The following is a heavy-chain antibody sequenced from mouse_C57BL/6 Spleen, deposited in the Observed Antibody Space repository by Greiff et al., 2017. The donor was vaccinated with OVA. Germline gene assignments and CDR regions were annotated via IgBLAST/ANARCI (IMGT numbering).Heavy chain of an antibody. Sequence: QVQLQQSGAELVRPGASVTLSCKASGYTFTDYEMHWVKQTPVHGLEWIGAIDPETGGTAYNQKFKGKAILTADKSSSTAYMELRSLTSEDSAVYYCTIKGGHYYATDYWGQGTSVTVSS. CDR3: TIKGGHYYATDY. CDR1: GYTFTDYE. D-gene: IGHD1-3*01. J-gene: IGHJ4*01. V-gene: IGHV1-15*01. CDR2: IDPETGGT.